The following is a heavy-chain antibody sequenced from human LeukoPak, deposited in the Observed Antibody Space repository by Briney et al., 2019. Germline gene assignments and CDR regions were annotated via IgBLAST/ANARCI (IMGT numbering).Heavy chain of an antibody. J-gene: IGHJ4*02. D-gene: IGHD3-22*01. CDR2: ISWNSGSI. V-gene: IGHV3-9*01. CDR1: GFTFDDYA. Sequence: GRSLRLSCAASGFTFDDYAMHWVRQAPGKGLEWVSGISWNSGSIGYADSVKGRFTISRDNAKNSLYLQMNSLRAEDTALNYCAKDKESSGYNYFDYWGQGTLVTVSS. CDR3: AKDKESSGYNYFDY.